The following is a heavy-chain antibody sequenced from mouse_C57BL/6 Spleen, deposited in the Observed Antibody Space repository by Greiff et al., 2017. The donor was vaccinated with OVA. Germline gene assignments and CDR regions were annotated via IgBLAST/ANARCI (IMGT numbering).Heavy chain of an antibody. V-gene: IGHV1-69*01. CDR2: IDPSDSYT. Sequence: QVQLQQPGAELVMPGASVKLSCKASGYTFTSYWMHWVKQRPGQGLEWIGAIDPSDSYTNYNQKFKGKSTLTVDKSSSTAYMQLSSLTAEDSAVYYCAIRGYGSRGYAMDYWGQGTSVTVSS. D-gene: IGHD1-1*01. CDR1: GYTFTSYW. J-gene: IGHJ4*01. CDR3: AIRGYGSRGYAMDY.